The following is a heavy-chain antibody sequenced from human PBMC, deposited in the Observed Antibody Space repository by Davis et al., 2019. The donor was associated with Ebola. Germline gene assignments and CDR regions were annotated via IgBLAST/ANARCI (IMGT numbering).Heavy chain of an antibody. V-gene: IGHV3-7*01. D-gene: IGHD4-11*01. CDR3: ARFSRGTTESY. CDR1: GFTFSNYY. Sequence: GESLKISCAASGFTFSNYYMHWVRQAPGKGLEWVANINQDGSQINYVDSMRGRFTISRDNAKNSLYLQMNSLRVEDTAVYYCARFSRGTTESYWGQGTLVTVSS. CDR2: INQDGSQI. J-gene: IGHJ4*02.